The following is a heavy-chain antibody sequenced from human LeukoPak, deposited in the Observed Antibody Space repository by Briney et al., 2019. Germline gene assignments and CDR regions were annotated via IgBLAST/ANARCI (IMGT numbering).Heavy chain of an antibody. J-gene: IGHJ4*01. CDR1: GYIYTRYY. CDR3: ACARLGGHGEDPDY. D-gene: IGHD3-10*01. V-gene: IGHV1-2*02. Sequence: ASVKVSCKACGYIYTRYYMHWVGKPPGQGLEWMGWIDPNTGDKNYGRKFQGRVCKTRITSINTACMELRGLRSDDKAVWCCACARLGGHGEDPDYWGQGTLVTVSS. CDR2: IDPNTGDK.